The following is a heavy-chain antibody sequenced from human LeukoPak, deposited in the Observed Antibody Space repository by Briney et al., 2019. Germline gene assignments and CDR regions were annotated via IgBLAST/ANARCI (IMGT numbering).Heavy chain of an antibody. CDR2: INPKSGDT. J-gene: IGHJ4*02. V-gene: IGHV1-2*02. D-gene: IGHD5-24*01. CDR1: GYTFTAYY. Sequence: ASVRVSCKAYGYTFTAYYMHWVRQAPGQGPEWMGWINPKSGDTNYAQKFQGRVTMTRDTSISTGYMELSRLTSDDTAVYCCARETGQFEHDSWGQGTLVTVSS. CDR3: ARETGQFEHDS.